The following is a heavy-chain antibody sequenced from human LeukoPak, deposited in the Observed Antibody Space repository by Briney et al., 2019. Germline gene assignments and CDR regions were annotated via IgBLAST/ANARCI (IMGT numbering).Heavy chain of an antibody. J-gene: IGHJ5*02. Sequence: GRSLRLSCAASGFTFDDYAMHWVRQAPGKGLEWVSGISRNSGSIGYADSVKGRFTISRDNAKNSLYLQMNSLRAEDTALYYCAKGRGSYYDWFDPWGQGTLVTVSS. CDR1: GFTFDDYA. CDR3: AKGRGSYYDWFDP. D-gene: IGHD1-26*01. V-gene: IGHV3-9*01. CDR2: ISRNSGSI.